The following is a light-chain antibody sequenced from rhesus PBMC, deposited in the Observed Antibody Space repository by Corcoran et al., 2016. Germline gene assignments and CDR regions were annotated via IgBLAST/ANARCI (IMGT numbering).Light chain of an antibody. CDR1: QSISRW. CDR3: LQYSSSPFT. J-gene: IGKJ3*01. CDR2: KAS. Sequence: DIQMTQSPSSLSASVGDTVTITCRASQSISRWLDWYQQKPGKALKLLIYKASSLQSGVPSRFSGSGSGTDFTLTISSLQPEDFATYYCLQYSSSPFTFGPGTKLDIK. V-gene: IGKV1-22*01.